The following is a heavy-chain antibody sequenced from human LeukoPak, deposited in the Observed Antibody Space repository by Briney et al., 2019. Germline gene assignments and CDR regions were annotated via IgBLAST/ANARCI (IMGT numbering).Heavy chain of an antibody. Sequence: GSLRLSCAASGFTFSSYGMHWVRQAPGKGLEWVSFIRYDGSKKYYADSVKGRFTISRDNSKNTLYLQMNSLRAEDSALYYCAKGAKKLGYCSGVTCYSNYDYYYMDVWGKGTTVTISS. D-gene: IGHD2-15*01. CDR1: GFTFSSYG. CDR3: AKGAKKLGYCSGVTCYSNYDYYYMDV. J-gene: IGHJ6*03. CDR2: IRYDGSKK. V-gene: IGHV3-30*02.